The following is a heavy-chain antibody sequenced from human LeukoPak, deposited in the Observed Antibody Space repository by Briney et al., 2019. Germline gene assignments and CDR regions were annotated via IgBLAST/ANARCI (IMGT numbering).Heavy chain of an antibody. CDR1: GFTFGDYA. J-gene: IGHJ4*02. D-gene: IGHD3-22*01. Sequence: GGSLRLSCTASGFTFGDYAMSWVGQAPGKGLEWVGFIRSKAYGGTTEYAASVKGRFTISRDDSKSIAYLQMNSLKTEDTAVYYCTRADYYDSSAHGGFDYWGQGTRVTVSS. CDR3: TRADYYDSSAHGGFDY. CDR2: IRSKAYGGTT. V-gene: IGHV3-49*04.